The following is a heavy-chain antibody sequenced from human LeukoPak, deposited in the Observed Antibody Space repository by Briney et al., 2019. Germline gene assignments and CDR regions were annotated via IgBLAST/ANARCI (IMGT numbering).Heavy chain of an antibody. CDR1: GFTFSSYG. J-gene: IGHJ4*02. Sequence: PGGTPRLSCAASGFTFSSYGMSWVRQAPGKGLEWVSAISGSGGSTYYADSVKGRFTISRGDSKNTLYLQMNSLRAEDTATYYCAKGYYFDILSGYSSLDSWGQGTLVTVSS. V-gene: IGHV3-23*01. CDR3: AKGYYFDILSGYSSLDS. D-gene: IGHD3-9*01. CDR2: ISGSGGST.